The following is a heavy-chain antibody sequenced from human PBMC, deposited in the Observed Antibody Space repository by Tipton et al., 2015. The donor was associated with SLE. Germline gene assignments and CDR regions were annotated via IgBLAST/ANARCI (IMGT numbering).Heavy chain of an antibody. CDR1: GDSFSSTSCY. V-gene: IGHV4-39*01. CDR3: ARAIRFFDP. CDR2: IFYTGTT. Sequence: TLSLTCTVSGDSFSSTSCYWGWLRQPPGKGLEWIGSIFYTGTTYYQPSLKSRVTVSVDTSKNQFSLRLSSVTAADTAVYYCARAIRFFDPWGQGALVTVSS. J-gene: IGHJ5*02. D-gene: IGHD2-2*02.